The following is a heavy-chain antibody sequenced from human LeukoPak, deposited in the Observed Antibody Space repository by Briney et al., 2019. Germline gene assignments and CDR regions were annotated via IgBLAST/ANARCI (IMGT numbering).Heavy chain of an antibody. Sequence: SETLSLTCTVSGGSISSSSYYWGWIRQPPGKGLEWIGSIYYSGSTYYNPSLKSRVTISVDTSKNQFSLKLSSVTAADTAVYYCARVYYYDSSGYYGGDYYFDYWGQGTLVTVSS. J-gene: IGHJ4*02. CDR1: GGSISSSSYY. CDR3: ARVYYYDSSGYYGGDYYFDY. D-gene: IGHD3-22*01. V-gene: IGHV4-39*07. CDR2: IYYSGST.